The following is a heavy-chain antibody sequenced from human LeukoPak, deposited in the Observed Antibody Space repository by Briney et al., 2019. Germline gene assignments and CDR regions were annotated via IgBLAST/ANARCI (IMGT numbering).Heavy chain of an antibody. D-gene: IGHD6-13*01. Sequence: SETLSLTCTVSGGSISSGGYYWSWIRQHPGKGLEWIGYIYYSGSTYYNPSLKSRVTISVDTSKNQFSLKLSSVTAVDTAVYYCARDRYSSSWRREGLFDYWGQGTLVTVSS. CDR2: IYYSGST. V-gene: IGHV4-31*03. J-gene: IGHJ4*02. CDR1: GGSISSGGYY. CDR3: ARDRYSSSWRREGLFDY.